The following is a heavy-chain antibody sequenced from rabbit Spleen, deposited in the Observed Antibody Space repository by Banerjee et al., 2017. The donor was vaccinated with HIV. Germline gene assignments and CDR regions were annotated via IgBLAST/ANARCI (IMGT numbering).Heavy chain of an antibody. V-gene: IGHV1S45*01. CDR2: IYAGSSGST. D-gene: IGHD8-1*01. Sequence: QQQLEESGGGLVKPGGTLTLTCTASGIDFSGSYWICWVRQAPGKGLEWIACIYAGSSGSTYYASWAKGRFTISKTSSTTVTLQMTSLTAADTATYFCARDGAGSSYFNLWGPGTLVTVS. CDR3: ARDGAGSSYFNL. CDR1: GIDFSGSYW. J-gene: IGHJ4*01.